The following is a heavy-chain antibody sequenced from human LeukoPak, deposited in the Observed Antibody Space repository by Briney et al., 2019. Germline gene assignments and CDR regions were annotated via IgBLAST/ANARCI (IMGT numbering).Heavy chain of an antibody. CDR1: GYTFNTYD. J-gene: IGHJ4*02. V-gene: IGHV1-8*01. CDR3: ARGRLIAPTTMAY. Sequence: ASVKVSCKASGYTFNTYDIQWVRQAAGQGPEWMGCMSPTSGNTGYSQRFQGRVTLTRNTSISTAYMELTSLTSEDTAVYYCARGRLIAPTTMAYWGQGTLITVSS. CDR2: MSPTSGNT. D-gene: IGHD5-18*01.